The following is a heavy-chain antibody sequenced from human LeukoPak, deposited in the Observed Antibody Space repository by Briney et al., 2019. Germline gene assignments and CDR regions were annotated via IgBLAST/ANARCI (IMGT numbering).Heavy chain of an antibody. J-gene: IGHJ4*02. CDR2: ISYDGSNK. D-gene: IGHD5-18*01. CDR1: GFTFSSYG. V-gene: IGHV3-30*03. Sequence: GGSLRLSCAASGFTFSSYGMHWVRQAPGKGLEWVAVISYDGSNKYYADSVKGRFTISRDNSKNTLYLQMNSLRAEDTAVYYCASGPDSYGYGFDYWGQGTLVTVSP. CDR3: ASGPDSYGYGFDY.